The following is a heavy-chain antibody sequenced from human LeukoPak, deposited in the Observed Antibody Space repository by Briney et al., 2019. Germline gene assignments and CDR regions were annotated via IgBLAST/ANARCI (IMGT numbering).Heavy chain of an antibody. J-gene: IGHJ4*02. Sequence: ASVNVSCKASGYIFTKYVVHWVRQAPGQGPEWMGWIKAGNGDTKYSQNFQDRLTITRDTSASTVNMELSSLTSEDTALYYCARDDCGDTCYPGGYWGQGTLVTVSS. CDR3: ARDDCGDTCYPGGY. CDR2: IKAGNGDT. D-gene: IGHD2-21*01. V-gene: IGHV1-3*01. CDR1: GYIFTKYV.